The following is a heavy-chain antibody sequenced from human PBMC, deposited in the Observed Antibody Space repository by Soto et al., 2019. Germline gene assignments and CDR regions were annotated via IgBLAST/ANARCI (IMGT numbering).Heavy chain of an antibody. D-gene: IGHD3-3*01. J-gene: IGHJ5*02. CDR2: ISGSGGST. CDR3: AGEEGSPYDFWSGSNWFDP. Sequence: EVQLLESGGGLVQPGGSLRLSCAASGFTFSSYAMSWVRQAPGKGLEWVSAISGSGGSTYYADSVKGRFTISRDNSKNTLYLQMNSLRAEDTAVYYCAGEEGSPYDFWSGSNWFDPWGQGTLVTVSS. CDR1: GFTFSSYA. V-gene: IGHV3-23*01.